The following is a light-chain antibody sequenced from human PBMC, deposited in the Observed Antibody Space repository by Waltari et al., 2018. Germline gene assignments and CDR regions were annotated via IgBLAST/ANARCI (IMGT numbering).Light chain of an antibody. CDR3: QQYYSTPPT. CDR1: QSVLYSPNNNNY. Sequence: DIVMTQSPDSLAVSLGERATINCKSRQSVLYSPNNNNYLSWYQQKPGQPPKLLICWASIRESGVPDRFSGSGSGTDFTLTISSLQAEDVAVYYCQQYYSTPPTFGQGTKVEIK. V-gene: IGKV4-1*01. CDR2: WAS. J-gene: IGKJ1*01.